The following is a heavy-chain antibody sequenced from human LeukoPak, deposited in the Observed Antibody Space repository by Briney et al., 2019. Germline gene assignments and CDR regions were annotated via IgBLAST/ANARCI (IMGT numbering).Heavy chain of an antibody. CDR3: ARDSTYYYDSSGRDAFDI. Sequence: SETLSLTCTVSGGSISSGGYYWSWIRQHPGKGLEWIGYIYYSGSTYYNPSLKSRVTISVDTSKNQFSLKLSSVTAADTAVYYCARDSTYYYDSSGRDAFDIWGQGTMVTVSS. J-gene: IGHJ3*02. V-gene: IGHV4-31*03. CDR1: GGSISSGGYY. CDR2: IYYSGST. D-gene: IGHD3-22*01.